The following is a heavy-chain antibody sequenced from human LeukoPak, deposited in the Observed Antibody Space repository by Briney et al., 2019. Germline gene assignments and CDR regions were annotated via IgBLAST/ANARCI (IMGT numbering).Heavy chain of an antibody. CDR3: ARGLDNYGYKFDY. J-gene: IGHJ4*02. D-gene: IGHD5-18*01. Sequence: GGSLRLSCAASGFTFSSYSMNWVRQAPGKGLEWVSSISTSSSYIYYADSVKGRFTISRDNAKNSLYLQMNSLRAEGTAVYYCARGLDNYGYKFDYWGQGTLVTVSS. CDR2: ISTSSSYI. CDR1: GFTFSSYS. V-gene: IGHV3-21*01.